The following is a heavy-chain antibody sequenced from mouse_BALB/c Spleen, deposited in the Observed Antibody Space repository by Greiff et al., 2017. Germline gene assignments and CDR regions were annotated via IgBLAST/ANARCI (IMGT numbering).Heavy chain of an antibody. J-gene: IGHJ4*01. Sequence: EVQVVESGGDLVKPGGSLTLSCAASGFTFSSYGMSWVRQTPDKRLEWVATISSGGSYTYYPDSVTGRFTISRDNAKNTLYLQMSSLKSEDTAMYYCARRDMDYWGQGTSVTVSA. V-gene: IGHV5-6*01. CDR1: GFTFSSYG. CDR3: ARRDMDY. CDR2: ISSGGSYT.